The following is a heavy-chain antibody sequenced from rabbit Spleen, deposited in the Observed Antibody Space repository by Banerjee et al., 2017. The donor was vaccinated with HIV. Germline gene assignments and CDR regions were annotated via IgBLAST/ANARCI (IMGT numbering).Heavy chain of an antibody. J-gene: IGHJ4*01. V-gene: IGHV1S40*01. Sequence: SLEESGGGLVKPEGSLTLTCTASRFSFSSSHYMCWVRQAPGMGLEWIACIYGGSSGTPYYASWAKGRFTISKTSSTTVALQVTSLTAADTATYFCTRDAAGREDFNLWGQGTLVTVS. CDR1: RFSFSSSHY. D-gene: IGHD4-2*01. CDR3: TRDAAGREDFNL. CDR2: IYGGSSGTP.